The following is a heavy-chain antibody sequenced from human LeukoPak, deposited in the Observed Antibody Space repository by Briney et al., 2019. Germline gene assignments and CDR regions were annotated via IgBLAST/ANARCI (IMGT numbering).Heavy chain of an antibody. CDR3: ARGGGDYDFWSGSNDAFDI. J-gene: IGHJ3*02. CDR2: IYTSGST. D-gene: IGHD3-3*01. Sequence: PSETLSLTCTVSGGSISSYYWSWIRQPAGKGLEWIGRIYTSGSTNYNPSLKSRVTMSVDTSKNQFSLKLSSVTAADTAVYYCARGGGDYDFWSGSNDAFDIWGQGTMVTVSS. V-gene: IGHV4-4*07. CDR1: GGSISSYY.